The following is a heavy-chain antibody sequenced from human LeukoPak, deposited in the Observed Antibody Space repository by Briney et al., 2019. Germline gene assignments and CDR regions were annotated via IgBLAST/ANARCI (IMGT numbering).Heavy chain of an antibody. V-gene: IGHV3-30*02. CDR3: AKDNLAFCGGDCYGGHYYYYMDV. CDR2: IWYGGSNN. J-gene: IGHJ6*03. D-gene: IGHD2-21*01. CDR1: GFTFSSYG. Sequence: PGGSLRLSCAVSGFTFSSYGMHWIRQAPGKGLEWVAVIWYGGSNNYYADSVKGRFTISRDNSKNTLYLQMNSLRAEDTAVYYCAKDNLAFCGGDCYGGHYYYYMDVWGKGTTVTVSS.